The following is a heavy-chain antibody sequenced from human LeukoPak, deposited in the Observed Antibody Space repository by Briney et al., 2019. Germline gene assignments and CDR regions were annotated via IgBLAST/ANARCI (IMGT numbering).Heavy chain of an antibody. J-gene: IGHJ4*02. CDR2: IYYGGST. V-gene: IGHV4-39*01. D-gene: IGHD6-19*01. CDR3: ARQVITPGVAVAGPLY. Sequence: SETLSLTCSVSGGSISSSIYYWDWIRQPPGKGLEWIGSIYYGGSTYYNPSLKSRVTISVDTSNNQFSLKLSSVTAADTAVYYCARQVITPGVAVAGPLYWGQGTLVTVSS. CDR1: GGSISSSIYY.